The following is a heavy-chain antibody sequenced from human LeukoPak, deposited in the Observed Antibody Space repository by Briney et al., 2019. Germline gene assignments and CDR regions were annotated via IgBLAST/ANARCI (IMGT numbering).Heavy chain of an antibody. CDR3: AREQTPLPAPDAFDI. CDR2: IIPIFGTA. V-gene: IGHV1-69*05. D-gene: IGHD4-23*01. CDR1: GGTFTSYA. J-gene: IGHJ3*02. Sequence: GSSVKVSCKASGGTFTSYAISWVPQAPGQGLEWMGRIIPIFGTANYAQKFQGRVTITTDESTSTAYMELSRLRSEDTAVYYCAREQTPLPAPDAFDIWGQGTMVTVSS.